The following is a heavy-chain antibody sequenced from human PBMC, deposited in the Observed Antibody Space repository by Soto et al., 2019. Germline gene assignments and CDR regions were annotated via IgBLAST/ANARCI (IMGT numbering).Heavy chain of an antibody. CDR1: GFTFSSYG. CDR2: ISYDGSNK. Sequence: GGSLRLSCAASGFTFSSYGMHWVRQAPGKGLEWVAVISYDGSNKYYADSVKGRFTISRDNSKNTLYLQMNSLRAEDTAVYYCAKDRRGAQYSSSSLRLYYYGMDVWGQGTTVTVSS. V-gene: IGHV3-30*18. D-gene: IGHD6-6*01. J-gene: IGHJ6*02. CDR3: AKDRRGAQYSSSSLRLYYYGMDV.